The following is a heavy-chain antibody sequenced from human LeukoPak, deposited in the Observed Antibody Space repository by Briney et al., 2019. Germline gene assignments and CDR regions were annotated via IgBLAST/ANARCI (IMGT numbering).Heavy chain of an antibody. CDR3: ASSSHYGGIWGNAFDI. Sequence: GASVKVSCKASGYTFTSYGISWVRQAPGQGLEWMGWISAYNGNTNYAQKLQGRVTMTTDTSTSTAYMELRSLRSDDTAVYYCASSSHYGGIWGNAFDIWGQGTMVTVSS. CDR2: ISAYNGNT. J-gene: IGHJ3*02. D-gene: IGHD4-23*01. CDR1: GYTFTSYG. V-gene: IGHV1-18*01.